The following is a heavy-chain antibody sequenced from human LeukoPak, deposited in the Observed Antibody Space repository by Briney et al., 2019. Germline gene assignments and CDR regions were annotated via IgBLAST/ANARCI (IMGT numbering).Heavy chain of an antibody. CDR1: GFTSSSYA. D-gene: IGHD6-13*01. V-gene: IGHV3-23*01. CDR3: AKDRVGSSWYVAPIFDD. Sequence: GGSLRLSCAASGFTSSSYAMSWVRQAPGKGLEWVSAISGSGGSTYYADSVKGRFTISRDNSKNTLYLQMNSLRAEDTAVYYCAKDRVGSSWYVAPIFDDWGQGTLVTGSS. CDR2: ISGSGGST. J-gene: IGHJ4*02.